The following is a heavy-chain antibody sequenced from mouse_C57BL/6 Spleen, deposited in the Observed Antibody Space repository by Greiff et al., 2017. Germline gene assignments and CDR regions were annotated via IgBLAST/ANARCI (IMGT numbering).Heavy chain of an antibody. V-gene: IGHV1-69*01. CDR2: IDPSDSYT. CDR3: ARSLYGNSGAY. CDR1: GYTFTSYW. Sequence: VLLQQPGAELVMPGASVKLSCKASGYTFTSYWMHWVKQRPGQGLEWIGEIDPSDSYTNYNQKFKGKSTLTVDKSSSTAYMQLSSLTSEDSAVYYCARSLYGNSGAYWGQGTLVTVSA. D-gene: IGHD2-1*01. J-gene: IGHJ3*01.